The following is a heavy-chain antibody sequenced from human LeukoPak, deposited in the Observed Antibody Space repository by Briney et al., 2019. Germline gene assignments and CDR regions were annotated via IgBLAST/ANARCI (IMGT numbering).Heavy chain of an antibody. CDR1: GGSIGSYY. V-gene: IGHV4-59*13. D-gene: IGHD6-19*01. J-gene: IGHJ4*02. Sequence: SETLSLTCTVSGGSIGSYYWSWIRQPPGKGLEWIGYIYYSGSTNYNPSLKSRVTISVDTSKNQFSLKLSSVTAADTAVYYCARRKNSGWALVDYWGQGTLVTVSS. CDR3: ARRKNSGWALVDY. CDR2: IYYSGST.